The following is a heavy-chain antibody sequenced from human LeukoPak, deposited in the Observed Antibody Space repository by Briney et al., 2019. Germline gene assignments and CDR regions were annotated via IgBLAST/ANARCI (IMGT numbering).Heavy chain of an antibody. CDR2: ISSSSSTI. CDR1: GFTFSSYS. V-gene: IGHV3-48*01. Sequence: GGSLRLSCAASGFTFSSYSMNWVRQAPGKGLEWVSYISSSSSTIYYADSVKGRFTISRDNSKNTLYLQMNSLRAEDTAVYYCAKEAVAGMVYYFDYWGQGTLVTVSS. D-gene: IGHD6-19*01. J-gene: IGHJ4*02. CDR3: AKEAVAGMVYYFDY.